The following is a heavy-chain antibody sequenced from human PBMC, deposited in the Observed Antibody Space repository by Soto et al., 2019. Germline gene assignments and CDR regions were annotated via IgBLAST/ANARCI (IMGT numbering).Heavy chain of an antibody. CDR1: SGSINSYY. J-gene: IGHJ3*02. CDR3: ARDVYSSGWFDAFDI. D-gene: IGHD6-19*01. CDR2: IYYSGST. Sequence: SETLSLTCTVSSGSINSYYWSWIRQPPGKGLEWIGYIYYSGSTNYNPSLKSRVTISVDTSKNQFSLKLSSVTAADTAVYYCARDVYSSGWFDAFDIWGQGTMVTVSS. V-gene: IGHV4-59*01.